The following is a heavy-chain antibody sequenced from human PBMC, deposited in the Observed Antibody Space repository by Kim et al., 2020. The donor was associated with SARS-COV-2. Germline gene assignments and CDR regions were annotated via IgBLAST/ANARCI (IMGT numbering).Heavy chain of an antibody. CDR2: MFHSGTT. Sequence: SETLSLTCAVSGVSITSATWWTWVRQPPGKGLEWIGEMFHSGTTNYNPSLKSRVTISVDESKNHFSLNLNSVTAADTAVYYCSGSSGWYRLDYWGQGTLVNVSS. V-gene: IGHV4-4*02. J-gene: IGHJ4*02. CDR3: SGSSGWYRLDY. CDR1: GVSITSATW. D-gene: IGHD6-19*01.